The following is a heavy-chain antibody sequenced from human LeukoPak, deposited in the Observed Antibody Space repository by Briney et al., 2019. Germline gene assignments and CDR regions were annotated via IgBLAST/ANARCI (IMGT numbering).Heavy chain of an antibody. V-gene: IGHV3-23*01. Sequence: GGSLRLSCAASGFTFSSYAMSWVRQAPGKGLEWVSAISGSGGSTYYADSVKGRFTISRDNFKDSLYLQMDSLRAEDTAVYYCARAYCSSTSCFGWGQGTLVTVSS. CDR3: ARAYCSSTSCFG. CDR2: ISGSGGST. J-gene: IGHJ4*02. CDR1: GFTFSSYA. D-gene: IGHD2-2*01.